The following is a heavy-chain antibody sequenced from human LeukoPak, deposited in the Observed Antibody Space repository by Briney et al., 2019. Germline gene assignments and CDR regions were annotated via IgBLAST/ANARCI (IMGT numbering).Heavy chain of an antibody. CDR1: GFTFSSYS. D-gene: IGHD4-23*01. CDR2: ISSSSSTI. J-gene: IGHJ4*02. V-gene: IGHV3-48*04. Sequence: GGSLRLSCAAFGFTFSSYSMNWVRQAPGKGLEWVSYISSSSSTIYYADSVKGRFTISRDNAKNSLYLQMNSLRAEDTAVYYCARDRGYGGNTFDYWGQGTLVTVSS. CDR3: ARDRGYGGNTFDY.